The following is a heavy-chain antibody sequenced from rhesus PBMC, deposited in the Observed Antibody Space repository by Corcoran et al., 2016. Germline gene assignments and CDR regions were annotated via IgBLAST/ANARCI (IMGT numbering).Heavy chain of an antibody. V-gene: IGHV2-1*01. J-gene: IGHJ4*01. Sequence: QVTLKESGPALVKPTQTLTLTCILSGFSLNTTGMGVGWIRQPPGKTLEWLAHIYWDDDKRLSTSLKSRLTISNDTSKNQVVLTMTNMDPVDTATYYCTRYLRSNFYFDYWGQGVLVTVSS. CDR3: TRYLRSNFYFDY. CDR2: IYWDDDK. D-gene: IGHD2-15*01. CDR1: GFSLNTTGMG.